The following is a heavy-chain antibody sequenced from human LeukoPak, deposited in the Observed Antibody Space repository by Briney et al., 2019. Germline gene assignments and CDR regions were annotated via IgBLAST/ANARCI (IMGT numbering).Heavy chain of an antibody. V-gene: IGHV3-21*01. Sequence: GGSLRLSCAASGFTFSIYSMNWVRQAPGKGLEWVSSISSSSSYIYYADSVKVRFTISRDNAKNSLYLQMNSLRAEDTAVYYCARDPGVPAAVLDYWGQGTLVTVSS. CDR3: ARDPGVPAAVLDY. CDR2: ISSSSSYI. J-gene: IGHJ4*02. D-gene: IGHD2-2*01. CDR1: GFTFSIYS.